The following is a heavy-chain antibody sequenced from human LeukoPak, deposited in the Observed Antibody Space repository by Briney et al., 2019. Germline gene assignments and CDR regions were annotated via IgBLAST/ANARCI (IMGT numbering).Heavy chain of an antibody. CDR3: ATTGVMVRGVITDY. J-gene: IGHJ4*02. CDR2: IKQDGSEK. V-gene: IGHV3-7*01. CDR1: GFTFSSYW. D-gene: IGHD3-10*01. Sequence: PGGSLRLSCAAPGFTFSSYWMSWVRQAPGKGLEWVANIKQDGSEKYYVDSVKGRFTISRDNAKNSLYLQMNSLRAEDTAVYYCATTGVMVRGVITDYWGQGTLVTVSS.